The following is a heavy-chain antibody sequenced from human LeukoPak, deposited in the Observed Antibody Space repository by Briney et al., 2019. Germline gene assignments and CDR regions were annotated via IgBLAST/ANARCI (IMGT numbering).Heavy chain of an antibody. J-gene: IGHJ4*02. Sequence: PGGSLRLSCAASRFTFNSYAMSWVGQAPGKGLEWVSVIGGSNGITFYVGSVKGRFTISRDNSKDTLYLQVNSLRAEDTAVYYCARNENSGWGYFDYWGQGTLVTVSS. CDR3: ARNENSGWGYFDY. D-gene: IGHD5-12*01. CDR1: RFTFNSYA. CDR2: IGGSNGIT. V-gene: IGHV3-23*01.